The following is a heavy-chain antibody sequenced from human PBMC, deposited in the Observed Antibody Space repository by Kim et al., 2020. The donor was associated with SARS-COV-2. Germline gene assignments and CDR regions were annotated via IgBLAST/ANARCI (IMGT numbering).Heavy chain of an antibody. Sequence: SETLSLTCAVYGGSFSGYYWSWIRQPPGKGLEWIGEINHSGSTNYNPSLKSRVTISVDTSKNQFSLKLSSVTAADTAVYYCARDCLGYGSGSYYLNWFDPRGQGTLVTVSS. V-gene: IGHV4-34*01. J-gene: IGHJ5*02. CDR2: INHSGST. CDR1: GGSFSGYY. D-gene: IGHD3-10*01. CDR3: ARDCLGYGSGSYYLNWFDP.